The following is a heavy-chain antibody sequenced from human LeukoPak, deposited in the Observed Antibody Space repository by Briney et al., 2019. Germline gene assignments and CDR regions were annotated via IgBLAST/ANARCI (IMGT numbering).Heavy chain of an antibody. CDR1: GFTFSNYG. CDR2: ISSSSSTI. V-gene: IGHV3-48*02. J-gene: IGHJ3*02. Sequence: PGGSLRLSCAASGFTFSNYGIHWVRQAPGKGLEWVSYISSSSSTIYYADSVKGRFTISRDNAKNSLYLQMNSLRDEDTAVYYCARGGPPYYDYVWGSYRYGPNAFDIWGQGTMVTVSS. D-gene: IGHD3-16*02. CDR3: ARGGPPYYDYVWGSYRYGPNAFDI.